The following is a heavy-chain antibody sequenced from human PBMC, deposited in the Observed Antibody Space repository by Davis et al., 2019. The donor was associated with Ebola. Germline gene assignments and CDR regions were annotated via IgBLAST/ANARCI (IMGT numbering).Heavy chain of an antibody. CDR1: GGSISSSSYY. V-gene: IGHV4-39*07. CDR3: ARRGYGDYYFDY. CDR2: INHSGST. J-gene: IGHJ4*02. Sequence: SETLSLTCTVSGGSISSSSYYWGWIRQPPGKGLEWIGEINHSGSTNYNPSLKSRVTISVDTSKNQFSLKLSSVTAADTAVYYCARRGYGDYYFDYWGQGTLVTVSS. D-gene: IGHD4-17*01.